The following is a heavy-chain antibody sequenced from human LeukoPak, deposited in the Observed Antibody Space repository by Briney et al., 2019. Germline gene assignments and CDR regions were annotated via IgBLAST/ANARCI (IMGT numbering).Heavy chain of an antibody. Sequence: GGSLRLSCAASGFTFSTYAMTWVRQAPGKGLEWVGRTRNKANSYTTDYAASVKGRFTISRDDSRNSLYLQMNSLKAEDTAVYYCARGVVVAAAFHGLDYWGQGTLVTVSS. CDR3: ARGVVVAAAFHGLDY. CDR1: GFTFSTYA. V-gene: IGHV3-72*01. D-gene: IGHD2-15*01. J-gene: IGHJ4*02. CDR2: TRNKANSYTT.